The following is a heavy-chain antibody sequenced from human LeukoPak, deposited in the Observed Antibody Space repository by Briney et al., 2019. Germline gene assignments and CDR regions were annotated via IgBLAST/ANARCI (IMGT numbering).Heavy chain of an antibody. CDR2: ISYDGNNK. D-gene: IGHD3-10*01. J-gene: IGHJ5*02. CDR1: GFTFSNYG. V-gene: IGHV3-30*18. Sequence: GGSLRLSCAASGFTFSNYGMHWVRQAPGKGLEWVAVISYDGNNKYYADSVKGRFTISRDNSKNTLYLQMNSLRAEDTAVYYCAKNYYGSGSPNWFDPWGQGTLVTVSS. CDR3: AKNYYGSGSPNWFDP.